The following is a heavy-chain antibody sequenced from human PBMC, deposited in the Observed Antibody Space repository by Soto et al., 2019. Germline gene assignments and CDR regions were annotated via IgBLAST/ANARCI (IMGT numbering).Heavy chain of an antibody. V-gene: IGHV3-48*03. Sequence: GSLRLSCAASGFTFSSYEMNWVRQAPGKGLEWVSYISSSGSTIYYADSVKGRFTISRDNAKNSLYLQMNSLRAEDTAVYYCARDTDIVVVPAAISSYYYGMDVWGQGTTVTVSS. J-gene: IGHJ6*02. CDR1: GFTFSSYE. CDR2: ISSSGSTI. CDR3: ARDTDIVVVPAAISSYYYGMDV. D-gene: IGHD2-2*01.